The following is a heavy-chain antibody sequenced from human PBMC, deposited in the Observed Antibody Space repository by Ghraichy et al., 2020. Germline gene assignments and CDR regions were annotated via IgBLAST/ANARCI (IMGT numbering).Heavy chain of an antibody. J-gene: IGHJ4*02. Sequence: LSLTCTASGFTFVDYSMSWVRQAPGKGLEWVGFIRSKAYGGTTEYAASVKGRFTISRDDSKSIAYLQMNSLKTEDTAVYYCTRVGRSGWYYFDYWGQGTLVTVSS. CDR3: TRVGRSGWYYFDY. CDR2: IRSKAYGGTT. V-gene: IGHV3-49*04. CDR1: GFTFVDYS. D-gene: IGHD6-19*01.